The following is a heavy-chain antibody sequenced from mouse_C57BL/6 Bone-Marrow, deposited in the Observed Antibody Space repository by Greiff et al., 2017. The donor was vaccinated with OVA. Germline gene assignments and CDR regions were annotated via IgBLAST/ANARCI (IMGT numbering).Heavy chain of an antibody. J-gene: IGHJ1*03. CDR3: ARDNWDWYFDV. D-gene: IGHD4-1*01. V-gene: IGHV7-1*01. CDR2: SRNKANDYTT. Sequence: EVKLMESGGGLVQSGRSLRLSCATSGFTFSDFYMEWVRQAPGKGLEWIAASRNKANDYTTEYSESVKGRFIVSRDTSQSILYLQMNALRAEDTAIYYCARDNWDWYFDVWGTGTTVTVSS. CDR1: GFTFSDFY.